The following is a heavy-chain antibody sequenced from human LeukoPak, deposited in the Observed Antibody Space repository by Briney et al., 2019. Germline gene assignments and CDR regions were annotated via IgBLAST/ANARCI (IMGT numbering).Heavy chain of an antibody. V-gene: IGHV3-30*18. Sequence: GGSLRLSCAASGFTFSSYGMHWVRQAPGKGLEWVAVISYDGSNKYYADSVKGRFTISRDNSKNTLYLQMNSLRAEDTAVYYCAKDRWGYCSSASCHLNWFDPWGQGTLVTVSS. CDR3: AKDRWGYCSSASCHLNWFDP. CDR2: ISYDGSNK. D-gene: IGHD2-2*01. J-gene: IGHJ5*02. CDR1: GFTFSSYG.